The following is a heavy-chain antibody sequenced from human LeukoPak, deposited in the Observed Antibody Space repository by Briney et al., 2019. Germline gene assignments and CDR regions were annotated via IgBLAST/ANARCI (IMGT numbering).Heavy chain of an antibody. D-gene: IGHD3-16*01. CDR1: GFTFSSYW. J-gene: IGHJ6*03. CDR3: ASSGGSYYYYYMDV. CDR2: INSDGSST. Sequence: PGGSLRPSCAASGFTFSSYWMHWVRQAPGKGLVWVSRINSDGSSTSYADSVKGRFTISRDNAKNTLYLQMNSLRAEDTAVYYCASSGGSYYYYYMDVWGKGTTVTVSS. V-gene: IGHV3-74*01.